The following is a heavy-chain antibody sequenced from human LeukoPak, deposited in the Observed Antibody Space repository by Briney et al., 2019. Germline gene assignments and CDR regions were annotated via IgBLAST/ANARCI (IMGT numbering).Heavy chain of an antibody. CDR2: IRYDGSNK. J-gene: IGHJ6*03. D-gene: IGHD2-8*01. CDR1: GFTFSSYG. Sequence: PGGSLRLSCAASGFTFSSYGMHWVRQAPGKGLEWVAFIRYDGSNKYYADSVKGRFTISRDNSKNTLYLQMNSLRVEDTAVYYCANGNRCTSPNCLGYYYFYMDVWGKGITVTVSS. CDR3: ANGNRCTSPNCLGYYYFYMDV. V-gene: IGHV3-30*02.